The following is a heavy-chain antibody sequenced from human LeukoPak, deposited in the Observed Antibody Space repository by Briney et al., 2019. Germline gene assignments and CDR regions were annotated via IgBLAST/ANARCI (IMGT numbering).Heavy chain of an antibody. V-gene: IGHV4-59*01. J-gene: IGHJ4*02. D-gene: IGHD2-15*01. CDR2: IYYSGST. Sequence: SETLSLTCAVYGGSFSGYYWSWIRQPPGKGLEWIGYIYYSGSTNYNPSLKSRVTISVDTSKNQFSLKLSSVTAADTAVYYCARANPYCSGGSCYRAWDYWGQGTLVTVSS. CDR1: GGSFSGYY. CDR3: ARANPYCSGGSCYRAWDY.